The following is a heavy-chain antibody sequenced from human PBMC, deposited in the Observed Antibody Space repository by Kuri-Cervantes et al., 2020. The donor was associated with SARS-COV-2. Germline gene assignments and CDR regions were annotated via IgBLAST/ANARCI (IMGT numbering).Heavy chain of an antibody. Sequence: GGSLRLSCAASGFTFSSYARTWFRQAPGKGLEWVSVIYSGGSSTYYADSVKGRFTISRDNSKNTLYLQMNSLRAEDTAVYYCAKDGYPYCGGDCYSDYWGQGTLVTVSS. D-gene: IGHD2-21*02. CDR2: IYSGGSST. J-gene: IGHJ4*02. CDR1: GFTFSSYA. CDR3: AKDGYPYCGGDCYSDY. V-gene: IGHV3-23*03.